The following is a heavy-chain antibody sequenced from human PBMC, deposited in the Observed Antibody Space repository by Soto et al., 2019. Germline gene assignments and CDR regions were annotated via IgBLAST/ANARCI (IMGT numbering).Heavy chain of an antibody. CDR3: ARVGSSGWQYFQH. CDR2: IYYSGST. CDR1: GGSISSYY. J-gene: IGHJ1*01. V-gene: IGHV4-59*01. Sequence: PSETLSLTCTVSGGSISSYYWSWIRQPPGKGLEWIGYIYYSGSTNYNPSLKSRVTISVDTSKNQFSLKLSSVTAADTAVYYCARVGSSGWQYFQHWGQGTLVTVSS. D-gene: IGHD6-19*01.